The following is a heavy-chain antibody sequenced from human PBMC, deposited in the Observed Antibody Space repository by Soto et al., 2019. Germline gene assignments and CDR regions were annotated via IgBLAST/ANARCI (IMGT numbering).Heavy chain of an antibody. J-gene: IGHJ4*02. CDR3: AKGQQLLRYGYFDY. CDR1: GFTFSGYA. CDR2: ISAGGSTT. D-gene: IGHD6-13*01. Sequence: GGSLRLSCAASGFTFSGYAMSWVRQAPGKGLEWVSVISAGGSTTYYADSVKGRFTISRDNSKNTLYLQMNSLTAEDTAVYYCAKGQQLLRYGYFDYWGQGTLVTVSS. V-gene: IGHV3-23*01.